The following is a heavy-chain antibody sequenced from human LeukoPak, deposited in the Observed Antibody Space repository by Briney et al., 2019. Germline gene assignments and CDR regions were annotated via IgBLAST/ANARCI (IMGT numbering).Heavy chain of an antibody. V-gene: IGHV1-2*02. Sequence: ASVKVSCKASGYTFTDYYMHWVRQAPGQGLEWMGWISPNSGGTNYAQKFQGRVTMTRDTSNNTAYMELSRLRSDDTAVYYCARDYVGDNWFDPWGQGTLVTVSS. CDR3: ARDYVGDNWFDP. CDR1: GYTFTDYY. CDR2: ISPNSGGT. D-gene: IGHD3-16*01. J-gene: IGHJ5*02.